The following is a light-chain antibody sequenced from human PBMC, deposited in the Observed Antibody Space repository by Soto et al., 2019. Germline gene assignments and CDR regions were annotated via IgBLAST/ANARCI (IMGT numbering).Light chain of an antibody. CDR1: QSVSSNY. CDR3: QHYDNSLLT. J-gene: IGKJ4*01. Sequence: DIVPAQVPSAPSLSPGGRDHLPCRGSQSVSSNYLAWYQQRPGQTHRLLIYGAYSRAPGIHAKFSGGGSGTDFSLTIRRLEPEDFAVYYCQHYDNSLLTFGGGTKVDI. CDR2: GAY. V-gene: IGKV3-20*01.